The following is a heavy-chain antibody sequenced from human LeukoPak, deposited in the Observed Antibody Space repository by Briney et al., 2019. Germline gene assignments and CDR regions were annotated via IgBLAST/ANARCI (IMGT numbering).Heavy chain of an antibody. CDR2: IRSKAYGGTT. Sequence: GGSLRLSCTASGFTFGDYAMSWVRQAPGKELEWVGFIRSKAYGGTTEYAASVKGRFTISRDDSKSIAYLQMNSLKTEDTAVYYCTRDTYYYDSSIPGYWGQGTLVTVSS. D-gene: IGHD3-22*01. V-gene: IGHV3-49*04. CDR3: TRDTYYYDSSIPGY. J-gene: IGHJ4*02. CDR1: GFTFGDYA.